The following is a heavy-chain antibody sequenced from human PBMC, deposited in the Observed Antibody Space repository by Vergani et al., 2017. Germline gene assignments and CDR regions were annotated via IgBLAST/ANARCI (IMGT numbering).Heavy chain of an antibody. Sequence: QVQLVQSGAEVKKPGSSVKVSCKASGGTFSSYAISWVRQAPGQGLEWMGGIIPIFGTANYAQKIQGRVTITADESTGTAYMELSSLGSEDTAVDYCVLCVVVRLGGGYYYYMDVWGKGTTVTVSS. D-gene: IGHD3-16*01. CDR1: GGTFSSYA. CDR3: VLCVVVRLGGGYYYYMDV. J-gene: IGHJ6*03. CDR2: IIPIFGTA. V-gene: IGHV1-69*01.